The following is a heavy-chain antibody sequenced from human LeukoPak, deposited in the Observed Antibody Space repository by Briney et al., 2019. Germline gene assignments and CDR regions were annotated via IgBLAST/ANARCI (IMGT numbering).Heavy chain of an antibody. D-gene: IGHD3-10*02. V-gene: IGHV3-11*04. J-gene: IGHJ6*04. CDR3: AELGITMIGGV. CDR1: GFTFSDYY. CDR2: ISRGGSST. Sequence: GGSLRLSCAASGFTFSDYYMSWIRQAPGKGLEWVSYISRGGSSTYYADSVKGRFTISRDNAKNSLYLQMNSLRAEDTAVYYCAELGITMIGGVWGKGTTVTISS.